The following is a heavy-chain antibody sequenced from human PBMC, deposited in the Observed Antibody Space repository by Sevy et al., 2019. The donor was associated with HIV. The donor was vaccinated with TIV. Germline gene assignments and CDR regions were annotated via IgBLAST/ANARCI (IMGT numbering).Heavy chain of an antibody. J-gene: IGHJ4*02. Sequence: ASVKVSCKASGYTFTSYGISWVRQAPGQGLEWMGWISAYNGNTNYAQKLQGRVTMTTDTSTSTAYMELRSLRSDDTAVYYCARDRRKYCSSTSCFLVFGYWDQGTLVTVSS. V-gene: IGHV1-18*01. D-gene: IGHD2-2*01. CDR2: ISAYNGNT. CDR3: ARDRRKYCSSTSCFLVFGY. CDR1: GYTFTSYG.